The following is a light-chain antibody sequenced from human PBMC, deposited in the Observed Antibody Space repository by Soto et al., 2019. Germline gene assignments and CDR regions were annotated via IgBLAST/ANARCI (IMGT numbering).Light chain of an antibody. CDR3: QQYGSSPPP. CDR2: GAS. V-gene: IGKV3-20*01. Sequence: EIELTQSPGTLSLSPGERATLSCRASQSVSSSYLAWYQHKPGPAPRLLIYGASSKATGIPDRFSGSGSGTDFSLPISRLEPEDFAVYYCQQYGSSPPPFGQGTKLEIK. J-gene: IGKJ2*01. CDR1: QSVSSSY.